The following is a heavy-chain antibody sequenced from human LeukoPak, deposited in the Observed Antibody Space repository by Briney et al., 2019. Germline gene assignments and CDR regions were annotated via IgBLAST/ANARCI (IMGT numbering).Heavy chain of an antibody. CDR1: GGSISSYY. CDR2: IYYSGST. J-gene: IGHJ5*02. D-gene: IGHD6-13*01. Sequence: SETLSLTCTVSGGSISSYYWSWIRQPPGKGLEWIGYIYYSGSTNYNPSLKSRVTISVDTSKNQFSLKLSSVTAADTAVYFCARSVGIIAADENGESWFDPWGQGSLVRLSS. V-gene: IGHV4-59*12. CDR3: ARSVGIIAADENGESWFDP.